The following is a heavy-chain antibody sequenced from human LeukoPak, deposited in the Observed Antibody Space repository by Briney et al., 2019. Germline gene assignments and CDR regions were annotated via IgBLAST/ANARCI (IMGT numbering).Heavy chain of an antibody. CDR1: GGSISSYH. J-gene: IGHJ4*02. V-gene: IGHV4-59*01. Sequence: SETLSLTCTVSGGSISSYHWSWIRQPPGKGLEWIGYIYYSGSTNYNPSLKSRVTISVDTSKNQFSLKVRSVTAADTAVYYCAREGFLGSGSYPDYWGQGTLVTVSS. D-gene: IGHD3-10*01. CDR2: IYYSGST. CDR3: AREGFLGSGSYPDY.